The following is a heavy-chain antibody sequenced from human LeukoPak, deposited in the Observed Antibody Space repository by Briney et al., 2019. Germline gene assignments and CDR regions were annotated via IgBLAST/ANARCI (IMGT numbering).Heavy chain of an antibody. V-gene: IGHV3-7*03. J-gene: IGHJ4*02. CDR3: ARVQGSSSWYGYVDY. CDR1: GFTFSSYW. CDR2: IKQDGSEK. D-gene: IGHD6-13*01. Sequence: PGGSLRLSCAASGFTFSSYWMSWVRQAPGKGLEWVANIKQDGSEKYYVDSVKGRFTISRDNAKNSLYLQMNSLRAEDTALYHCARVQGSSSWYGYVDYWGQGTLVTVSS.